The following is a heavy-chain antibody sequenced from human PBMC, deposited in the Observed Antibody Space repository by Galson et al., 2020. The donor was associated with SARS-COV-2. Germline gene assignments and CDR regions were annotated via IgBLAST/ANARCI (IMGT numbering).Heavy chain of an antibody. D-gene: IGHD6-13*01. V-gene: IGHV3-11*01. Sequence: GGSLRLSCAASGFSFSDSYMSWIRQPPGKGPEWVAYMRDVGITKYYADSVKGRFTISRDNAKNSLYLQMASLRAEDTAVYYCARKGILDIWGQGTMVTVSS. CDR2: MRDVGITK. J-gene: IGHJ3*02. CDR3: ARKGILDI. CDR1: GFSFSDSY.